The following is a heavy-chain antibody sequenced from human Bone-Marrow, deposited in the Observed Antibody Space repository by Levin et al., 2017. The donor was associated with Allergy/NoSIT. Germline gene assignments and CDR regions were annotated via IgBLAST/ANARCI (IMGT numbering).Heavy chain of an antibody. J-gene: IGHJ3*02. V-gene: IGHV4-59*02. CDR3: ARWGDVTDNNLYAFDI. D-gene: IGHD2-21*02. CDR2: IHYTGAN. CDR1: GVSVTSYY. Sequence: ESLKISCAVSGVSVTSYYWNWIRQPPGKGLEWIGYIHYTGANRYNPSLQSRLILSVDTSKNQFSLKLTSVTAADTAVYYCARWGDVTDNNLYAFDIWGQGTMVTVSS.